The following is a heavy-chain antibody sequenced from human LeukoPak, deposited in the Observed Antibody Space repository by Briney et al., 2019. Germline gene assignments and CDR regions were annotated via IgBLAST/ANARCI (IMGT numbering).Heavy chain of an antibody. D-gene: IGHD2-8*01. CDR3: VRGGFNGD. J-gene: IGHJ4*02. CDR2: IDSDGTGA. V-gene: IGHV3-74*03. Sequence: PGGSLRLSCTASGFTFRSDRMHWVRQVPGKGLVWVSRIDSDGTGAVYADAVEGRFTISRDNARNTLYLQMNSLRDEDSVVYYCVRGGFNGDWGQGTLVTVSS. CDR1: GFTFRSDR.